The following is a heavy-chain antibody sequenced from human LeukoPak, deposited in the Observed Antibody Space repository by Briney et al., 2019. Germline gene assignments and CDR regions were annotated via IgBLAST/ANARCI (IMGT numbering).Heavy chain of an antibody. CDR2: IIPIFGTA. J-gene: IGHJ3*02. CDR3: ARARPLVAEQEDAFDI. CDR1: GGTFSSYA. Sequence: SAKVSCKASGGTFSSYAISWVRQAPGQGLEWMGGIIPIFGTANYAQKFQGRVTITADKSTSTAYMELSSLRSEDTAVYYCARARPLVAEQEDAFDIWGQGTMVTVSS. V-gene: IGHV1-69*06. D-gene: IGHD5-12*01.